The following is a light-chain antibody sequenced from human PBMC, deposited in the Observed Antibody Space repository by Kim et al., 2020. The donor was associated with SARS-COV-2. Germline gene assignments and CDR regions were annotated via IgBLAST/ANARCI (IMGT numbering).Light chain of an antibody. CDR2: GAS. CDR3: QHYGSSSYT. CDR1: ESVSSNY. V-gene: IGKV3-20*01. J-gene: IGKJ2*01. Sequence: LSPGESATLSCRASESVSSNYLAWYQQKPGQAPRLLIYGASNRATGIPDRFSGSGSGTDFTLTISRLEPEDFAVYFCQHYGSSSYTFGQGTKLEI.